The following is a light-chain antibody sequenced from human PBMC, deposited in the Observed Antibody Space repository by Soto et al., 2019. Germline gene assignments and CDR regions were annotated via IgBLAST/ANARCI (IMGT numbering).Light chain of an antibody. CDR3: QQSYSTPRT. CDR2: ATS. J-gene: IGKJ1*01. V-gene: IGKV1-39*01. CDR1: QSISTY. Sequence: DIQMTQSPSSLSASVGDRVTITCLASQSISTYLIWYQQKPGKAPKLLIYATSSLQSGVPSRFSGSGSGTDFTLTISSLQPEDFATYYCQQSYSTPRTFGQGTKVDIK.